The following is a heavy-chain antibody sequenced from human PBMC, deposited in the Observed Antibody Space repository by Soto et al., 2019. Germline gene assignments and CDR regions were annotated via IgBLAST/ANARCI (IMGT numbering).Heavy chain of an antibody. CDR1: GGFVSSGSYY. CDR3: ARAVGSKWVRLYYCEY. CDR2: IYYSVST. D-gene: IGHD5-12*01. J-gene: IGHJ4*02. Sequence: TLSLTCTVSGGFVSSGSYYWSWIRQPPWKGLEWIGYIYYSVSTNYNPSLKSRVTISVDTSKNQFSLKLSSVTAADTAVYYCARAVGSKWVRLYYCEYWGKGTVVSVSA. V-gene: IGHV4-61*01.